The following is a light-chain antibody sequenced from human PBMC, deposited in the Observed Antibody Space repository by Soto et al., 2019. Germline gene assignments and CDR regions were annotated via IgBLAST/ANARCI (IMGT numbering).Light chain of an antibody. CDR3: QRLNSYPLT. CDR1: RGISSY. CDR2: AAS. J-gene: IGKJ4*01. Sequence: QLTQSPSSLSASVGDRVTITCRASRGISSYLAWYQQKPGKAPKLLIYAASTLQSGVPSRFSGSGSGTDFTLTISSLQPEDFATYYCQRLNSYPLTVGGGTKVDIK. V-gene: IGKV1-9*01.